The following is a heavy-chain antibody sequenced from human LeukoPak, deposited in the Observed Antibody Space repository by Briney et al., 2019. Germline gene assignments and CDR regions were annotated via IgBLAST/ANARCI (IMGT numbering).Heavy chain of an antibody. V-gene: IGHV3-53*01. Sequence: GGSLRLSCAASGFTVSSNYMSWVRQAPGKGLEWVSVIYSGGSTYYADSVKGRFTISRDNSKNTLYLQINSLRAEDTAVYYCAIDYYGSGSWAFDIWGQGTMVTVSS. D-gene: IGHD3-10*01. CDR2: IYSGGST. J-gene: IGHJ3*02. CDR3: AIDYYGSGSWAFDI. CDR1: GFTVSSNY.